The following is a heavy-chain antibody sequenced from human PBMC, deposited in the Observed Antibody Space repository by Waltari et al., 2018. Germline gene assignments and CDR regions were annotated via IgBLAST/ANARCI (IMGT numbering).Heavy chain of an antibody. V-gene: IGHV3-21*01. CDR1: GFTFSSYS. CDR3: ARDFGGYYKNSDY. D-gene: IGHD3-22*01. CDR2: ISSSSSYI. J-gene: IGHJ4*02. Sequence: EVQLLESGGGLVQPGGSLRLSCAASGFTFSSYSMHWVSQAPGKGLEWVSSISSSSSYIYYADSVKGRFTISRDNAKNSLYLQMNSLRAEDTAVYYCARDFGGYYKNSDYWGQGTLVTVSS.